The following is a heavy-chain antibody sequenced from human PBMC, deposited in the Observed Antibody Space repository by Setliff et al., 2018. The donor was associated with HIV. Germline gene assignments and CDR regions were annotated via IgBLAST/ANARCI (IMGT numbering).Heavy chain of an antibody. CDR2: IYYSGST. V-gene: IGHV4-30-4*08. CDR1: GGSISSGDYY. CDR3: ARGPQKSVVPAAIKHYYFDY. Sequence: SETLSLTCTVSGGSISSGDYYWSWIRQPPGKGLEWIGYIYYSGSTYYNPSLKSRVTISVDTSKNQFSLKLSSVTAADTAVYYCARGPQKSVVPAAIKHYYFDYWGQGTLVTVSS. J-gene: IGHJ4*02. D-gene: IGHD2-2*02.